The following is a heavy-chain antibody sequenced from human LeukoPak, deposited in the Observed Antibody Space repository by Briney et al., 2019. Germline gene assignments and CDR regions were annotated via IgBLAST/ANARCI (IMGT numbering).Heavy chain of an antibody. D-gene: IGHD3-22*01. J-gene: IGHJ1*01. CDR2: IYYSGST. Sequence: SETLSLTCNVSGGSISSGRYYWSWIRQPPGKGLEWIGYIYYSGSTNYNPSLKSRVTISVDTSKNQFSLKLSSVTAADTAVYYCARGLYYDSSGYSWFFEHWGQGTLVTVSS. V-gene: IGHV4-61*01. CDR3: ARGLYYDSSGYSWFFEH. CDR1: GGSISSGRYY.